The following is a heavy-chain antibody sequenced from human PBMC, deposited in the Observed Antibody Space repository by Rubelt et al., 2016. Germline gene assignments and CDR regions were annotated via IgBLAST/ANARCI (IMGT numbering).Heavy chain of an antibody. CDR2: INSDGSIT. CDR3: VSSSLDY. Sequence: EVQLVESGGGLVQPGGSLRLSCAASGFTLSSYWMHWVRQAPGKGLVWVSRINSDGSITSYADSVKGRFNNSRDNAKNSLFLQMNSLRAEDTAVYYCVSSSLDYWGQGTLVTVSS. J-gene: IGHJ4*02. D-gene: IGHD6-13*01. CDR1: GFTLSSYW. V-gene: IGHV3-74*01.